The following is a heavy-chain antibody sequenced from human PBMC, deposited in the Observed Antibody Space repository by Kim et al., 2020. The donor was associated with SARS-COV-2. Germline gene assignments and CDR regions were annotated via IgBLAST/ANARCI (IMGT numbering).Heavy chain of an antibody. V-gene: IGHV4-34*01. D-gene: IGHD3-10*01. CDR1: GGSFSGSY. Sequence: SETLSLTCAVSGGSFSGSYWTWIRQTPGKGLEWIGEISHRGNTNYNPSLKTRVTASVDTSKNQFSLKMSSVTAADTAMYYCARGRNVYLYDVGSQILYFDSWGQGSQVTVSS. CDR3: ARGRNVYLYDVGSQILYFDS. CDR2: ISHRGNT. J-gene: IGHJ4*02.